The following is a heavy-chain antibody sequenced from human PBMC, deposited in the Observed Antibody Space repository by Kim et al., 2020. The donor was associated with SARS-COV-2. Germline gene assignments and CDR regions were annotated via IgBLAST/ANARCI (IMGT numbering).Heavy chain of an antibody. CDR3: TTAQDTAIDY. J-gene: IGHJ4*02. Sequence: TTDYAAPVKGRFTISRDDSKNTLYLQMNSLKTEDTAVYYCTTAQDTAIDYWGQGTLVTVSS. CDR2: TT. D-gene: IGHD5-18*01. V-gene: IGHV3-15*01.